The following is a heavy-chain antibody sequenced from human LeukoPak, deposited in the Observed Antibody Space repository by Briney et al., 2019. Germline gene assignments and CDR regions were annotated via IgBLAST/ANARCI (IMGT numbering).Heavy chain of an antibody. V-gene: IGHV3-11*06. CDR1: GFTFSDYY. CDR3: ARVNPTSSGFYAY. CDR2: ISGSSTNT. D-gene: IGHD3-22*01. J-gene: IGHJ4*02. Sequence: GGSLSLSCAASGFTFSDYYMTCIRQAPGKGLEWGSYISGSSTNTNYADSVKGRFTISRDNAKNSLYLQMNSLRAEDTAVYYCARVNPTSSGFYAYWGQGTLDTVSS.